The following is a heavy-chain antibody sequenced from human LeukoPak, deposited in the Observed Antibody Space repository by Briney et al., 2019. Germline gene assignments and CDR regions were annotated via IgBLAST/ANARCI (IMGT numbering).Heavy chain of an antibody. CDR1: GFTFSDYY. J-gene: IGHJ6*03. CDR2: ISSSGSTI. V-gene: IGHV3-11*01. CDR3: ARGDPFIAAAGTDIYYMDV. D-gene: IGHD6-13*01. Sequence: GGSLRLSCAASGFTFSDYYMSWIRLAPGKGLEWVSYISSSGSTIYYADSVKGRFTISRDNAKNSLYLQMNSLRAEDTAVYYCARGDPFIAAAGTDIYYMDVWGKGTTVTVSS.